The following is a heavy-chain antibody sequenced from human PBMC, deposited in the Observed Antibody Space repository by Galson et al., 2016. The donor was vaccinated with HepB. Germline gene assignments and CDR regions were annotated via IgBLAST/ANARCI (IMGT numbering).Heavy chain of an antibody. Sequence: SETLSLTCTVSVDSISIDSWSWIRQPPGKRLEWIASIYDRGSTNYKPSLKSRVNISVDTSKTQFSLKLNSVTAADTAVYYCARQITYHYSSENYYSHFDYWGQGILVTVSS. D-gene: IGHD3-10*01. V-gene: IGHV4-59*01. J-gene: IGHJ4*02. CDR1: VDSISIDS. CDR2: IYDRGST. CDR3: ARQITYHYSSENYYSHFDY.